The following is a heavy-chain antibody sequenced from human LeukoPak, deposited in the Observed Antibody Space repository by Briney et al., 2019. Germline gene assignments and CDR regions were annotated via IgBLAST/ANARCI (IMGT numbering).Heavy chain of an antibody. J-gene: IGHJ4*02. CDR3: AREPLSGFFGFDY. CDR1: GFIVSSHS. D-gene: IGHD3-9*01. V-gene: IGHV3-53*01. CDR2: IYSGGRT. Sequence: PGGSLRLSCVASGFIVSSHSMSWVRQGPGKGLEWVSVIYSGGRTYYADSVKGRFTISRDNSQNTVYLQLNSLRDEDTAKYYCAREPLSGFFGFDYWGQGAVVTVSS.